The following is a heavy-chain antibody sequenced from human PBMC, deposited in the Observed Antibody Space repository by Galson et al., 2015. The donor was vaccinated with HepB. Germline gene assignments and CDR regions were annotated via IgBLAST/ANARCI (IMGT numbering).Heavy chain of an antibody. CDR2: IWYDGSNK. CDR1: GFTFSSYG. V-gene: IGHV3-33*08. Sequence: SLRLSCAASGFTFSSYGMHWVRQAPGKGLEWVAVIWYDGSNKYYADSVKGRFTISRDNSKNTLYLQMNSLRAEDTAVYYCARDARWSVGGGSLDYWGQGTLVTVSS. J-gene: IGHJ4*02. CDR3: ARDARWSVGGGSLDY. D-gene: IGHD3-16*01.